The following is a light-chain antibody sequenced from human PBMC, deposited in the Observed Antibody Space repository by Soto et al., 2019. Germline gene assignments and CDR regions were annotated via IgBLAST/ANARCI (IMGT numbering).Light chain of an antibody. V-gene: IGLV2-8*01. J-gene: IGLJ1*01. Sequence: QSALTQPRSASGSPGRSVTISCTGTSSDVGGYKYVSWYQQHPGKAPKLMIFEVNKRPSGVPDRFSGSKSGNTASLTVSGLQAEDEADYYCSSYAGINNLGVFGTGTKLTVL. CDR2: EVN. CDR3: SSYAGINNLGV. CDR1: SSDVGGYKY.